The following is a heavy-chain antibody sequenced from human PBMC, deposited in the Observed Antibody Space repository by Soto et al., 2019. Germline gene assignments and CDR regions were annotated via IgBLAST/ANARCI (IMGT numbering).Heavy chain of an antibody. V-gene: IGHV4-31*03. CDR2: IYYSGST. CDR3: ASLQSGYYRLGY. D-gene: IGHD3-3*01. J-gene: IGHJ4*02. CDR1: GGSISSGGYY. Sequence: PSETLSLTCTVSGGSISSGGYYWSWIRQHPGKGLEWIGYIYYSGSTYYNPSLKSRVTISVDTSKNQFSLKLSSVTAADTAVYYCASLQSGYYRLGYWGQGTLVTVSS.